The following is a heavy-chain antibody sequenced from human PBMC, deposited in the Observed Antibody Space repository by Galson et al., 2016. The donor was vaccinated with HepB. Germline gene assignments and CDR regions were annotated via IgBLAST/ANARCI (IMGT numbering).Heavy chain of an antibody. D-gene: IGHD1-26*01. CDR1: GLTFSSYA. CDR2: INSDDSDI. V-gene: IGHV3-74*03. CDR3: VKGRASVGTTFLQH. Sequence: SLRLSCASSGLTFSSYAMHWFRQVPGKGPVWIARINSDDSDITYADSVKGRFTVSRDNAKNTVFLQMSSLRVEDTAVYYCVKGRASVGTTFLQHWGQGALVTVSS. J-gene: IGHJ4*02.